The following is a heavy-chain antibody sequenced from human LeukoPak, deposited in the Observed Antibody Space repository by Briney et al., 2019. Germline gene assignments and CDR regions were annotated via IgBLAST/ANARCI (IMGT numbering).Heavy chain of an antibody. CDR1: GFTFSTYS. CDR3: ASSFPRRDDYISNYFDY. J-gene: IGHJ4*02. V-gene: IGHV3-21*01. Sequence: PGGSLRLSCAASGFTFSTYSMNWVRQAPGRGLEWVSSISSSGTYIYYADSMRGRFTTSRDNSKNSLYLQMNSLRAEDTAVYYCASSFPRRDDYISNYFDYWGQGTLVTVSS. D-gene: IGHD5-24*01. CDR2: ISSSGTYI.